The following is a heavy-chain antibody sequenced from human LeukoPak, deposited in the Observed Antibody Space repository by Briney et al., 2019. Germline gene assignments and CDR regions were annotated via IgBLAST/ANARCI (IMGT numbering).Heavy chain of an antibody. D-gene: IGHD3-3*01. V-gene: IGHV3-11*04. CDR3: AKDLDTIFGFDP. Sequence: GGCLRLSCAASGFTFSDYYMSWIRQAPGKGLEWVSYISSSGSTIYYADSVKGRFTISRDNAKNSLYLQMNSLRAEDTAVYYCAKDLDTIFGFDPWGQGTLVTVSS. J-gene: IGHJ5*02. CDR1: GFTFSDYY. CDR2: ISSSGSTI.